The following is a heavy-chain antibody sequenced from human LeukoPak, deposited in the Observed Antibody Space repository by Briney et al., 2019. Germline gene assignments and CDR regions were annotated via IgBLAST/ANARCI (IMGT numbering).Heavy chain of an antibody. D-gene: IGHD2-21*01. CDR1: GFTFNSYS. CDR3: TRDLFNAFDI. Sequence: GGSLRLSCAASGFTFNSYSMNWVRQAPGKGLEWVSFITSSSSIIYYADSVKGRFTISRDNAKNSLYLQMNSLGDEDTAVYYCTRDLFNAFDIWGQGTMVTVSS. V-gene: IGHV3-48*02. CDR2: ITSSSSII. J-gene: IGHJ3*02.